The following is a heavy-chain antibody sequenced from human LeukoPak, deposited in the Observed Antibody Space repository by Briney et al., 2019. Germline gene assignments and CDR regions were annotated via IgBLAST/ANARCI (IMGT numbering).Heavy chain of an antibody. D-gene: IGHD4-17*01. CDR1: GFTFSSYS. V-gene: IGHV3-21*01. CDR2: ISSSSSYI. CDR3: ARVGVWYGDLHYYYYYMDV. J-gene: IGHJ6*03. Sequence: PGGSLRLSCAASGFTFSSYSMNWVRQAPGKGLEWVSSISSSSSYIYYADSVKGRFTISRDNAKNSLYLQMNSLRAEDTAVYYCARVGVWYGDLHYYYYYMDVWGKGTTVTVSS.